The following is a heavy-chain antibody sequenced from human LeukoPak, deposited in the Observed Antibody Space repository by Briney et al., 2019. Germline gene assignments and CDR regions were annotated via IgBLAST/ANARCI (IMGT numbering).Heavy chain of an antibody. CDR3: AGEKYYDILTGYPYFDY. J-gene: IGHJ4*02. CDR2: IYHSGST. CDR1: GYSISSGYY. Sequence: SETLSLTCAVSGYSISSGYYWGWIRQPPGKGLEWIGSIYHSGSTYYNPSLKSRVTISVDTSKNQLSLKLSSVTAADTAVYYCAGEKYYDILTGYPYFDYWGQGTLVTVSS. V-gene: IGHV4-38-2*01. D-gene: IGHD3-9*01.